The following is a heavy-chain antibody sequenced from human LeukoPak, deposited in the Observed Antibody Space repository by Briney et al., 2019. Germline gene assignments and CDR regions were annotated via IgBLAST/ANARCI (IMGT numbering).Heavy chain of an antibody. Sequence: GGSLRLSCAASGFTFSNYAISRVRQAPGKGLEWGSLISNSGGSTYYAESVKGRFTISRDNPKNTLYLQMNSLRAEDTAVYYCANTRAPYFDYWGQGTLVTVSS. CDR3: ANTRAPYFDY. CDR1: GFTFSNYA. J-gene: IGHJ4*02. V-gene: IGHV3-23*01. CDR2: ISNSGGST. D-gene: IGHD3-16*01.